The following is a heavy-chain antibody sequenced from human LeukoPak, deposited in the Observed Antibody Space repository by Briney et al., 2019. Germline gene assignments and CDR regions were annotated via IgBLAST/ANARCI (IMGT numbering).Heavy chain of an antibody. Sequence: SETLPLTCTVSGGSIYTSSYYWGWIRQPPGKGLEWIGTIFYSGSTYYNPSLKSRVTISVDTSKNQFSLKLSPVTAADTAVYYCARTIAVADIYYFDSWGQGTLVTVSS. CDR2: IFYSGST. V-gene: IGHV4-39*01. CDR1: GGSIYTSSYY. D-gene: IGHD6-19*01. CDR3: ARTIAVADIYYFDS. J-gene: IGHJ4*02.